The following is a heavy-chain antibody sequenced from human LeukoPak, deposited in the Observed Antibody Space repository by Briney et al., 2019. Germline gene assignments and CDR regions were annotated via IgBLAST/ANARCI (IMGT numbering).Heavy chain of an antibody. V-gene: IGHV4-59*11. D-gene: IGHD3-3*01. Sequence: SETLSLTCTVSGGSISSHYWSWIRQPPGKGLEWIGYIYYSGGTNYNPSLKSRVTTSVDTSKNQFSLKLSSVTAADTAVYYCARAGLGSGYYSRGWFDPWGQGTLVTVSS. CDR2: IYYSGGT. CDR1: GGSISSHY. J-gene: IGHJ5*02. CDR3: ARAGLGSGYYSRGWFDP.